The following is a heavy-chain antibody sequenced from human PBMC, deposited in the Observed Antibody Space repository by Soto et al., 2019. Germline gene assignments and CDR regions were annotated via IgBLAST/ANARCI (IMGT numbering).Heavy chain of an antibody. J-gene: IGHJ4*02. CDR2: IWYDGSSI. Sequence: GGSLRLSCAASGFTFINYAMHWVRQAPGTGLEWVAVIWYDGSSIYYANSVKGRFTISRDNSKNTLYLQMNSLRVEDTAVYYCARGLTTDFWGQGTLVTVSS. CDR3: ARGLTTDF. D-gene: IGHD4-17*01. CDR1: GFTFINYA. V-gene: IGHV3-33*01.